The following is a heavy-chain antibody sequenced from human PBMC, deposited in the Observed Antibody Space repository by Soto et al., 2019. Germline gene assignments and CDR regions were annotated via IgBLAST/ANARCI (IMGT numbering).Heavy chain of an antibody. CDR3: ARHRRETGTYAQPLDY. V-gene: IGHV4-39*01. CDR2: ICYSGTT. D-gene: IGHD1-1*01. CDR1: GGSISDTSYY. J-gene: IGHJ4*02. Sequence: QLQLQESGPGLVKPSETLSLTCTVSGGSISDTSYYWGWVRQPPGKGLEWIGSICYSGTTYYIPSLKSRVTMSVDTSKNQLSLSLNSVTAADPALYFCARHRRETGTYAQPLDYWGQGTLVTVSS.